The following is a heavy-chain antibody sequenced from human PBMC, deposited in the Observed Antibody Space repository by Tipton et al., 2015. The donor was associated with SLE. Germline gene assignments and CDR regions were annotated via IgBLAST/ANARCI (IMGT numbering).Heavy chain of an antibody. D-gene: IGHD5-24*01. CDR2: INPYNDNT. V-gene: IGHV1-18*01. CDR1: GYIFSTYG. J-gene: IGHJ6*03. CDR3: ARHPVAGYTYYMDV. Sequence: QLVQSGAEVKKPGASVKVSCRASGYIFSTYGISWVRQAPGQGLEWMGWINPYNDNTDYVELLQGRVTMTTDTFTGTAYMELTSLNSDDTAIYYCARHPVAGYTYYMDVWGTGTTVTVSS.